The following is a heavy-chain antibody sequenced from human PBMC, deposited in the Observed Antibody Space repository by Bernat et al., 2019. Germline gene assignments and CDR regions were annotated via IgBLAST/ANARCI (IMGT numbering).Heavy chain of an antibody. Sequence: EVQLVESGGVVEQPGGSLRLSCAASGFTFDDYTMHWVRQAPGKGLEWVSLISWDGGSTYYADSVKGRFTISRDNSKNSLYLQMNSLRTEDTALYYCAKDLTGYYGMDVWGQGTTVTVSS. V-gene: IGHV3-43*01. J-gene: IGHJ6*02. CDR1: GFTFDDYT. CDR2: ISWDGGST. CDR3: AKDLTGYYGMDV.